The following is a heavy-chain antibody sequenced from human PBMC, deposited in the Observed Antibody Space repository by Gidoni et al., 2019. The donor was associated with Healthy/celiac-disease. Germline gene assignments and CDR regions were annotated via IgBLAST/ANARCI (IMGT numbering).Heavy chain of an antibody. D-gene: IGHD3-3*01. V-gene: IGHV3-15*01. J-gene: IGHJ4*02. CDR3: TTQGTTYYDFWSGYFFFDY. Sequence: EVQLVESGGGLVKPGGSLRLSCAASGFTFSNAWMSWVRQAPGKGLEWVGRIKSKTDGGTTDYAAPVKGRFTISRDDSKNTLYLQMNSLKTEDTAVYYCTTQGTTYYDFWSGYFFFDYWGQGTLVTVSS. CDR1: GFTFSNAW. CDR2: IKSKTDGGTT.